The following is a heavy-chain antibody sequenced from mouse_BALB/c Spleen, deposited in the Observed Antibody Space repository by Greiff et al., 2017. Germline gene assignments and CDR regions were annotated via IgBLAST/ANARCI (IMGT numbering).Heavy chain of an antibody. CDR3: ARDRGWLSYAMDY. J-gene: IGHJ4*01. CDR2: ISDGGSYT. D-gene: IGHD1-2*01. Sequence: EVKVVESGGGLVKPGGSLKLSCAASGFTFSDYYMYWVRQTPEKRLEWVATISDGGSYTYYPDSVKGRFTISRDNAKNNLYLQMSSLKSEDTAMYYCARDRGWLSYAMDYWGQGTSVTVSS. CDR1: GFTFSDYY. V-gene: IGHV5-4*02.